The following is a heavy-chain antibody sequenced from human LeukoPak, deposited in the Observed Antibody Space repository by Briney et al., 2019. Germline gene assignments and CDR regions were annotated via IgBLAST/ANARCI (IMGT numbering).Heavy chain of an antibody. CDR2: ISYDGSNK. J-gene: IGHJ5*02. CDR1: GFTFSSYG. V-gene: IGHV3-30*18. CDR3: AKDLGPYCSGGSCFPVWFDP. D-gene: IGHD2-15*01. Sequence: PGRSLRLSCAASGFTFSSYGMHWVRQAPGKELEWVAVISYDGSNKYYADSVKGRFTISRDNSKNTLYLQMNSLRAEDTAVYYCAKDLGPYCSGGSCFPVWFDPWGQGTLVTVSS.